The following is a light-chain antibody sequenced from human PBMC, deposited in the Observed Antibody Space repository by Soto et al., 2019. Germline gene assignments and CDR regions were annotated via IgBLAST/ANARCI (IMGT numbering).Light chain of an antibody. V-gene: IGKV3-15*01. CDR2: GAS. Sequence: EIVMTQSPAPLSVSPGERATLSCRASQSVSSNLAWYQQKPGQAPRLLIYGASTRATGIPARFSGSGSGTEFTLTISSLQSEDFAVYCCQQYNNGPRTFGQGTKVEIK. J-gene: IGKJ1*01. CDR3: QQYNNGPRT. CDR1: QSVSSN.